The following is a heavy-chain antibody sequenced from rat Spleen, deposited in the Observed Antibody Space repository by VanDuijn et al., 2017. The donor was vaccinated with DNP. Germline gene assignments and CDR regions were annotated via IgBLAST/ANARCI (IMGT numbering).Heavy chain of an antibody. J-gene: IGHJ1*01. CDR3: ARWGDSDWHFDF. CDR2: ISTSGSRT. Sequence: EVQLVESGGVIVQPGRSLNLPCARPGFPFSKYYIALLRQATKKGLEWVPTISTSGSRTYYPDSVKGRFTISRDDAKSSLYLQMNSLQSADTATYYCARWGDSDWHFDFWGPGTLVTVSS. CDR1: GFPFSKYY. V-gene: IGHV5-25*01.